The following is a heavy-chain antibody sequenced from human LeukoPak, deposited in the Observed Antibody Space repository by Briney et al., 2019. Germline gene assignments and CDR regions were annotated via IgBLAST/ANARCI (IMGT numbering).Heavy chain of an antibody. D-gene: IGHD6-6*01. CDR3: ARDKKGEWYSSSSEGPGGAFDI. Sequence: GGSLRLSCVASGFTFSSRDWMTWVRQAPGKGLEWVANIKQDGSEKNYVDSVKGRFTISRDNAENSLYLQMNSLRAEDTAVYYCARDKKGEWYSSSSEGPGGAFDIWGQGTMVTVSS. CDR2: IKQDGSEK. J-gene: IGHJ3*02. V-gene: IGHV3-7*01. CDR1: GFTFSSRDW.